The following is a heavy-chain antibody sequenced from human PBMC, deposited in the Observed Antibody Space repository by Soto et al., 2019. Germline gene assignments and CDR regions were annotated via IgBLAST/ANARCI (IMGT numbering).Heavy chain of an antibody. D-gene: IGHD1-26*01. CDR1: GFTFSGSA. CDR2: IRSKANSYAT. V-gene: IGHV3-73*02. J-gene: IGHJ4*02. Sequence: EVQLVESGGGLVQPGGSLKLSCAASGFTFSGSAMHWVRQASGKGLEWVGCIRSKANSYATVYAASVKGRFTISRDDSKDTAYLQMNSLKTEDTAVYYCARLWSEREPNFDHWGQGTLVTVSS. CDR3: ARLWSEREPNFDH.